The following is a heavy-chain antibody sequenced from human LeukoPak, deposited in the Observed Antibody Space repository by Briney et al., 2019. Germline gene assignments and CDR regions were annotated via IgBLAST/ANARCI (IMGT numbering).Heavy chain of an antibody. Sequence: ASVKVSCKASGYTFTSYGISWVRQAPGQGLEWMGWISAYNGNTNYAQKLQGRVTTTTDTSTSTAYMELRSLRSDDTAVYYCASLKNYYDSSGNLVTDAFDIWGQGTMVTVSS. CDR1: GYTFTSYG. CDR2: ISAYNGNT. J-gene: IGHJ3*02. CDR3: ASLKNYYDSSGNLVTDAFDI. V-gene: IGHV1-18*01. D-gene: IGHD3-22*01.